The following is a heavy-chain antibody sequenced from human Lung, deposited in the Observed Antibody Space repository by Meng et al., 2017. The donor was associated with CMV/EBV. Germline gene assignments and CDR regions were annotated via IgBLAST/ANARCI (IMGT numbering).Heavy chain of an antibody. CDR2: IIPTFGTA. V-gene: IGHV1-69*13. D-gene: IGHD4-17*01. CDR3: ARPFRPGYGDPGFDF. CDR1: GGDFYNFG. Sequence: SVXVSXKASGGDFYNFGISWIRQAPGQGLQWMGRIIPTFGTANYARGFQGKITISADGPTTTAYMEISGLTSDDTAVYYCARPFRPGYGDPGFDFWGQGTXVTVSS. J-gene: IGHJ4*02.